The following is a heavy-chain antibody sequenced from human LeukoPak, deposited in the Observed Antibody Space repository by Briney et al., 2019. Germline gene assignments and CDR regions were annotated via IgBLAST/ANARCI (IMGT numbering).Heavy chain of an antibody. CDR2: IRSSSSYI. D-gene: IGHD3-9*01. CDR3: ARVSYDILTGYSYIDY. J-gene: IGHJ4*02. Sequence: GGSLRLSCAASGFTFSSYAMNWVRQAPGKGLEWVSSIRSSSSYIYYADSVKGRFTISRDNAKNSLYLQMNSLKAEDTAVYYCARVSYDILTGYSYIDYWGQGTLVTVSS. V-gene: IGHV3-21*01. CDR1: GFTFSSYA.